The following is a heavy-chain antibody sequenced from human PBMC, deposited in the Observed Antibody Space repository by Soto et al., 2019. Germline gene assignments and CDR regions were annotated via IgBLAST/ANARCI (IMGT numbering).Heavy chain of an antibody. CDR3: ARGGGPTTTTLTTYDY. D-gene: IGHD4-17*01. CDR2: IYYRGTT. J-gene: IGHJ4*02. CDR1: GGSMSFYY. Sequence: SETLSLTCNVSGGSMSFYYWSWIRQPAEKGLEWVGYIYYRGTTNYNPSLRSRVTILIDMSKNQFSLKMTSVTAADTAVYYCARGGGPTTTTLTTYDYWAQGSLVTVSS. V-gene: IGHV4-59*01.